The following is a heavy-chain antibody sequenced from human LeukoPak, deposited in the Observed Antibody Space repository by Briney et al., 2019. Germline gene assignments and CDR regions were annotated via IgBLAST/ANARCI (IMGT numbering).Heavy chain of an antibody. CDR1: GFTFSDYY. V-gene: IGHV3-11*01. CDR2: ISSSGSTI. Sequence: PGGSLRLSCVASGFTFSDYYMSWIRQAPGKGLEWVSYISSSGSTIYYADSVKGRFTISRDNAKNSLYLQMNSLRAEDTAVYYCARDRGAYYYYYGMDVWGQGTTVTVSS. D-gene: IGHD2-15*01. CDR3: ARDRGAYYYYYGMDV. J-gene: IGHJ6*02.